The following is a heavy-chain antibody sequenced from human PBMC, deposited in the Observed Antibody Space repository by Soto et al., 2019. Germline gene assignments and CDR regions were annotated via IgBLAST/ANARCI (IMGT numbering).Heavy chain of an antibody. V-gene: IGHV3-23*01. CDR3: ANARYCYGGSCYGLPYYYGMDV. CDR2: ISGSGAAT. D-gene: IGHD2-15*01. J-gene: IGHJ6*02. CDR1: GFTFSSYS. Sequence: EVQLLESGGTLVQPGGSLRLSCAASGFTFSSYSMSWVRQAPGKGLEWVSGISGSGAATYYADSVQGRFTISRDNSENKVYLQMNSLRAEDTAVYYCANARYCYGGSCYGLPYYYGMDVWGQGTTVTVSS.